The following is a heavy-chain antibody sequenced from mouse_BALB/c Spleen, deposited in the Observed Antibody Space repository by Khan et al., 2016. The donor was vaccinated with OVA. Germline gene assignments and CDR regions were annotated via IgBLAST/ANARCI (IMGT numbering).Heavy chain of an antibody. V-gene: IGHV1S81*02. Sequence: QVQLQQSGAELVKPGASVKLSCKASGYTFTSYYIYWVKQRPGQGLEWIGGINPSNGDTYFNEKFESKATLNVDKSSSTAFMQVSSLTSEDSAVYYCTRSGWAAFAYWGQGTLVTVSA. CDR1: GYTFTSYY. CDR2: INPSNGDT. J-gene: IGHJ3*01. CDR3: TRSGWAAFAY. D-gene: IGHD1-1*02.